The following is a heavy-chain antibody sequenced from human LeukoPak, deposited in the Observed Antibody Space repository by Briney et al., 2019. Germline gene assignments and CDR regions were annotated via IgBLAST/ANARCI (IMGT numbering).Heavy chain of an antibody. D-gene: IGHD1-14*01. CDR1: GFTLSSYW. J-gene: IGHJ4*02. CDR3: ARSNQADDY. Sequence: GGSLRLSCAASGFTLSSYWMHWVREVPGKGLVRVARINPGGSSITYADSVKGRFTISRDNAKNTLYLQMDSLRAEDTGVYYCARSNQADDYWGQGTLVTVSS. CDR2: INPGGSSI. V-gene: IGHV3-74*01.